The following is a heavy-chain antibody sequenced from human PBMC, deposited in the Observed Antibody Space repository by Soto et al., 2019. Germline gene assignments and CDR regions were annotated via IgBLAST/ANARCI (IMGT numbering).Heavy chain of an antibody. V-gene: IGHV1-46*01. D-gene: IGHD5-12*01. Sequence: QVRLVQSGAEVKKPGASVTVSCKASGYSFTNYYIHWVRQAPGQGLEWMGIINTSVGSSSYAQKFQGRVTMTRDTSTDTVYMELSSLRSADTAGYYCARAYSGYDHFDYWAQGALVTVSS. CDR2: INTSVGSS. CDR3: ARAYSGYDHFDY. CDR1: GYSFTNYY. J-gene: IGHJ4*02.